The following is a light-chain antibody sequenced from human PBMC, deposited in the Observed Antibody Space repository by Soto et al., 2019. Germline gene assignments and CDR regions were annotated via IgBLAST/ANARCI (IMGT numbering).Light chain of an antibody. CDR2: GAS. CDR3: QQYSNWPPRT. J-gene: IGKJ1*01. Sequence: EIVMTRSPATLSVSPGERATLSCRASQSVSSNLAWYQQKPGQAPRLLIYGASTRATGIPARFSGSGSGTEFTLTISSLQSEDFAVYYCQQYSNWPPRTFGQGTKVDIK. V-gene: IGKV3-15*01. CDR1: QSVSSN.